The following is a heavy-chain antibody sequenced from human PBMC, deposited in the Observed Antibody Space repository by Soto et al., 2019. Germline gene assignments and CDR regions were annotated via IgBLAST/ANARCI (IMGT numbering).Heavy chain of an antibody. CDR3: AGVREGPLSENWFDP. CDR1: GYSFTRYW. CDR2: IYPGDSDT. J-gene: IGHJ5*02. Sequence: GESLKISCKGSGYSFTRYWIGWVRQMPGKGLEWMGIIYPGDSDTRYSPSFQGQVTISADKSISTAYLHWSSLKASDTAMYYWAGVREGPLSENWFDPWGQGTLVTVSS. V-gene: IGHV5-51*01. D-gene: IGHD3-3*01.